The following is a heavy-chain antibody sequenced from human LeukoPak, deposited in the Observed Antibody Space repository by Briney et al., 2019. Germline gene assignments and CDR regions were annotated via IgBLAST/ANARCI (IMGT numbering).Heavy chain of an antibody. CDR1: GGSISSSSYY. J-gene: IGHJ4*02. D-gene: IGHD1-14*01. CDR2: IYYSGST. Sequence: PSETLSLTCTVSGGSISSSSYYWGWIRQPPGKGLEWIGSIYYSGSTYHNPSLKSRVTISVDTSKNQFSLKLSSVTAADTAVYYCARLRITGTTAHFDYWGQGTLVTVSS. V-gene: IGHV4-39*01. CDR3: ARLRITGTTAHFDY.